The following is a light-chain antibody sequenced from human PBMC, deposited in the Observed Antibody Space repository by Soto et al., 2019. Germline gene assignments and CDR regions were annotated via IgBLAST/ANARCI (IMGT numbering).Light chain of an antibody. V-gene: IGLV1-44*01. CDR2: YNN. Sequence: QSVLTQPPSASETPGQTVSISCSGSNSNIASNTVNWYQHLPGTAPKLLIYYNNQRPSGVPDRFSGSKSGTSASLAISGLQSEDESDYYCAAWDDTLTSYVFGTGTKVTLL. CDR3: AAWDDTLTSYV. J-gene: IGLJ1*01. CDR1: NSNIASNT.